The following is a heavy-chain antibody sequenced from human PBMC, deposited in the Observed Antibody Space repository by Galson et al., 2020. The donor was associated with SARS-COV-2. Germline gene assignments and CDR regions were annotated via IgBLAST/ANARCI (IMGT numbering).Heavy chain of an antibody. V-gene: IGHV4-59*01. Sequence: ASETLSLTCSVSFGSIGSDCWSWIRQPPGKGLEWIGYIFYSGSTNYNPSLKSRVTISVDTSKNQFSLKLSSVTAADTAVYYCARSLAHDYDSRGYPLDYWGQGTLVTVSS. CDR3: ARSLAHDYDSRGYPLDY. J-gene: IGHJ4*02. CDR2: IFYSGST. CDR1: FGSIGSDC. D-gene: IGHD3-22*01.